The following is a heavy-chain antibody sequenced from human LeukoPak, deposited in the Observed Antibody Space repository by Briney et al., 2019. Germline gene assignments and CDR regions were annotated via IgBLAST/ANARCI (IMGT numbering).Heavy chain of an antibody. D-gene: IGHD1-1*01. Sequence: PGGSLRLSCAASGFTFSSYAMHWVRQAPGKGLEWVAVISYDGSNKYYADSVKGRFTISRDNSKNTLYLQMNSLRAEDTAVYYCARGAGTHAFDIWGQGTMVTVSS. CDR1: GFTFSSYA. CDR2: ISYDGSNK. CDR3: ARGAGTHAFDI. J-gene: IGHJ3*02. V-gene: IGHV3-30*04.